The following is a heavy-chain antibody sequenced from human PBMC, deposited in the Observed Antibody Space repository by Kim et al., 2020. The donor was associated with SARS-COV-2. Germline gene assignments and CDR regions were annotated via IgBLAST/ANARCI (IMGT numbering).Heavy chain of an antibody. J-gene: IGHJ4*02. V-gene: IGHV1-3*01. CDR1: GYNFITYG. Sequence: ASVKVSCKASGYNFITYGIHWVRQAPGQRLEWMGWISVGNGNTKYSERFQGRVTITRDTSASMAYMDLSSLTSEDTAVYDCARDRKVEYYFYYWGQGTLV. CDR3: ARDRKVEYYFYY. D-gene: IGHD2-15*01. CDR2: ISVGNGNT.